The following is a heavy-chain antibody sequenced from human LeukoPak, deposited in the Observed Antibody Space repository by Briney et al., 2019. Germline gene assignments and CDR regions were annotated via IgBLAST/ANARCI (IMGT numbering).Heavy chain of an antibody. D-gene: IGHD2-21*01. Sequence: SQTLSLTCTVSGGSISSGDYYWSWIRQPPGKGLEWIGYIYYSGSTYYNPSLKSRVTISVDTSKNQFSLKLSSVTAADTAVYYCARDGGGGEDYYYHYYMDVWGKGTTVTVSS. CDR3: ARDGGGGEDYYYHYYMDV. J-gene: IGHJ6*03. V-gene: IGHV4-30-4*08. CDR1: GGSISSGDYY. CDR2: IYYSGST.